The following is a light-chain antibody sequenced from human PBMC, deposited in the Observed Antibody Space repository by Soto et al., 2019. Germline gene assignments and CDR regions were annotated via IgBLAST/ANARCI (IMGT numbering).Light chain of an antibody. CDR3: QHTYSTPFT. Sequence: DIQMTQSPSPLSASVGDRVTITCRSSQSISSYVNWYQQKPGIAPRLLIFAASNLQTGVPSRFSGSRSGTDFTLTISSLQPEDFGTYFCQHTYSTPFTFGPGTKVDI. J-gene: IGKJ3*01. CDR1: QSISSY. CDR2: AAS. V-gene: IGKV1-39*01.